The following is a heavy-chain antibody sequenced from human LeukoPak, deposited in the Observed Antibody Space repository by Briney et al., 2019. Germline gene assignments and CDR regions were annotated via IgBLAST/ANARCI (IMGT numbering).Heavy chain of an antibody. CDR3: ARGDYDCWSGYVQFDY. J-gene: IGHJ4*02. CDR1: GYTFTSYA. D-gene: IGHD3-3*01. Sequence: GASVKVCCKASGYTFTSYAMHWVRQAPGQRLEWMGWINAGNGNTKYSQEFQGRVTITRDTSASTAYMELSSLRSEDMAVYYCARGDYDCWSGYVQFDYWGQGTLVTVSS. CDR2: INAGNGNT. V-gene: IGHV1-3*03.